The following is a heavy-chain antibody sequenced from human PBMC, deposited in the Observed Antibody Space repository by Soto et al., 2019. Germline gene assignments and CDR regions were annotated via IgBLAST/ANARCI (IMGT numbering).Heavy chain of an antibody. CDR2: IDSSGRT. CDR1: SDSIRSSS. V-gene: IGHV4-59*13. Sequence: QVLLQESGPGLVKPSETLSLTCTVSSDSIRSSSWSWIRQPLGKGLEWIGNIDSSGRTSYNPSLKSRGTISVDKSENQLSLKVTSVTAADTAVYYCARRKAGGYDWWWLDPWGQGSLVTVSS. D-gene: IGHD5-12*01. CDR3: ARRKAGGYDWWWLDP. J-gene: IGHJ5*02.